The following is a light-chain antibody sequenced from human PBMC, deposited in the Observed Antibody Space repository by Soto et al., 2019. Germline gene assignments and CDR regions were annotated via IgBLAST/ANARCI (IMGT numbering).Light chain of an antibody. J-gene: IGLJ2*01. CDR1: SSDVGDYNY. Sequence: QSALTQPPSASGSPGQSVTLSCTGTSSDVGDYNYVSWYQHHPGKAPKLMIYEVSKRPSGVPDRFSGSKSGNTASLTVSGLQADDEADYYCSSYAGSNNFVVFGGGTKGTVL. CDR2: EVS. V-gene: IGLV2-8*01. CDR3: SSYAGSNNFVV.